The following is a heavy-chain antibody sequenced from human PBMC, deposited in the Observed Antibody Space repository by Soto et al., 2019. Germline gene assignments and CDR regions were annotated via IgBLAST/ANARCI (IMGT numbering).Heavy chain of an antibody. CDR2: INPNVGGT. V-gene: IGHV1-2*02. CDR1: GYTFTDYY. CDR3: ARGGREVPRIPYDT. J-gene: IGHJ5*02. D-gene: IGHD3-16*01. Sequence: QVHLVQSGAEVKKPGASVYVSCKASGYTFTDYYVHWVRQAPGQGLEWMGWINPNVGGTNYARKFQGRLTMTTDTSISTVYMQLTRLGPDDTARYYCARGGREVPRIPYDTWGQGTLVTVSS.